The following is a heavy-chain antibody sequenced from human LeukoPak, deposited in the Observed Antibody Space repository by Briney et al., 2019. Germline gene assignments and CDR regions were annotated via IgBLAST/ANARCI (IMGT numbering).Heavy chain of an antibody. Sequence: SETLSLTCTVSGGSISSYYWSWIRQPPGKGLEWIGYIYSSGSTNYNPSLKSRVTISVDTSKNQFCLKLSSVPAADTAVYYCARVAAARLWYYDSSGSDYFDYWGQGTLVTVSS. J-gene: IGHJ4*02. CDR2: IYSSGST. V-gene: IGHV4-59*01. CDR1: GGSISSYY. CDR3: ARVAAARLWYYDSSGSDYFDY. D-gene: IGHD3-22*01.